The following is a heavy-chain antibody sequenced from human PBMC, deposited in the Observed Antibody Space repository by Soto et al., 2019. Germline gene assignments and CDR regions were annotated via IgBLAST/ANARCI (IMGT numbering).Heavy chain of an antibody. CDR3: ARDHIVMVTATPPGYFQL. CDR1: GSTFSDYY. D-gene: IGHD2-21*02. V-gene: IGHV3-11*01. Sequence: GGSLRLSCAASGSTFSDYYMSWIRQAPGKGLEWVSYISKRGSTIYYADSVKGRFTISRDNAKSSLFLQMNSLRVEDTAVYYCARDHIVMVTATPPGYFQLLGQGPVVTVYS. J-gene: IGHJ1*01. CDR2: ISKRGSTI.